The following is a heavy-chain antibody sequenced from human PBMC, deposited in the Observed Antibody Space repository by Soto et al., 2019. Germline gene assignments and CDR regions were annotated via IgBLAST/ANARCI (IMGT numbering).Heavy chain of an antibody. CDR1: EFTVSSNY. CDR3: ARDLGHDDFDI. J-gene: IGHJ3*02. CDR2: IYSGGST. Sequence: PGGSLSLSCAASEFTVSSNYMSCVRQAPGKGMEWVPVIYSGGSTYYADSVKGRFTISRDNSKNTLYLQMNSLRAEDTAVSDCARDLGHDDFDIWGQGTMVNVSS. V-gene: IGHV3-66*01.